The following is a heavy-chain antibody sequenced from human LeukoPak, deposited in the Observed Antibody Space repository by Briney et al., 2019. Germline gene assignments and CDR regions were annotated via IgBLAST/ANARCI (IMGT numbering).Heavy chain of an antibody. V-gene: IGHV4-59*08. CDR3: ARYDYSSGAFDH. J-gene: IGHJ4*02. Sequence: SETLSPTSTVSGGSISSYYWSWIRQPPGKRLEWIGDIYYSGNTNYNPSLKSRVTISVDTSKNQFSLRLSSVTAADTAVYYCARYDYSSGAFDHWGQGAQVTVSS. CDR1: GGSISSYY. CDR2: IYYSGNT. D-gene: IGHD6-19*01.